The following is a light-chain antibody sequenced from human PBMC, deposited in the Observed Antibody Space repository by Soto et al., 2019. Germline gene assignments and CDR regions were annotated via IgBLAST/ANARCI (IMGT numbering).Light chain of an antibody. V-gene: IGKV1-39*01. CDR2: AAS. Sequence: DIQMTQYTSSLSASVGDRVTITCRASQSISSYLNWYQQKPGKAPKLLIYAASSLQSGVPSRFSGSGSGTDFTLTISSLQPEDFATYYCQQLNSYPLTFGGGAKVDI. J-gene: IGKJ4*01. CDR1: QSISSY. CDR3: QQLNSYPLT.